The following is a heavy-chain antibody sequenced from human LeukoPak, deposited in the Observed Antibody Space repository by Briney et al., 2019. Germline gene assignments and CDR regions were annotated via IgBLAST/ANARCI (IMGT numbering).Heavy chain of an antibody. Sequence: ASVKVSCKASGYTFTSYYIHWVRQAPGQGLEWMGWINPNSGGTSYAQKFQGRVTMTRDTSISTAYMELNSLRSDDTAMYYCARTFTDGLFSWGQGTLVTVSS. CDR1: GYTFTSYY. CDR2: INPNSGGT. V-gene: IGHV1-2*02. J-gene: IGHJ5*02. CDR3: ARTFTDGLFS. D-gene: IGHD3-10*02.